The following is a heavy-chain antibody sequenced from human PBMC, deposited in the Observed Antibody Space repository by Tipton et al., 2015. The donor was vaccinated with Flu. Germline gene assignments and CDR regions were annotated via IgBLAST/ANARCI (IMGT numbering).Heavy chain of an antibody. CDR1: GFAFSGYW. Sequence: SLRLSCAASGFAFSGYWMHWVRQVPGKGLVWLAVISYDGDTDFYADSVKGRFIISRDNAKNSLYLQMNSLRVEDTALYYCAKAIDYGPSYYFDYWGQGTLVTVSS. J-gene: IGHJ4*02. D-gene: IGHD4-17*01. V-gene: IGHV3-30*18. CDR2: ISYDGDTD. CDR3: AKAIDYGPSYYFDY.